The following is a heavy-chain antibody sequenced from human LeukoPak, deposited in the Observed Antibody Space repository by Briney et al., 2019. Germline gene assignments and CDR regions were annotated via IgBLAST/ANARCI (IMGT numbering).Heavy chain of an antibody. Sequence: SETLSLTCTVSGGSISSYYWSWIRQPPGKGLEWIGYIYYSGSTNYNPSLKSRVTISVDTSKNQFSLKLSSVTAADTAVYYCARGAEYQLLGLGCWGQGTLVTVSS. D-gene: IGHD2-2*01. J-gene: IGHJ4*02. CDR3: ARGAEYQLLGLGC. CDR1: GGSISSYY. V-gene: IGHV4-59*01. CDR2: IYYSGST.